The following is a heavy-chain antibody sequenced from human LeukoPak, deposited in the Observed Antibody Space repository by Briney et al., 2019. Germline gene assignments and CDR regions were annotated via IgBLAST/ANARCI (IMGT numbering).Heavy chain of an antibody. CDR1: GGSFSGYY. V-gene: IGHV4-34*01. D-gene: IGHD3-16*01. CDR2: INHSGNT. J-gene: IGHJ4*02. Sequence: PSEALSLTCAVYGGSFSGYYWSWIRQPPGKGLECIGEINHSGNTNYNPSLKSRVTISVETSKNQFSLKLSYVTAADKAVYYCARETFRVGNYSIDYWGQGTLVTVSS. CDR3: ARETFRVGNYSIDY.